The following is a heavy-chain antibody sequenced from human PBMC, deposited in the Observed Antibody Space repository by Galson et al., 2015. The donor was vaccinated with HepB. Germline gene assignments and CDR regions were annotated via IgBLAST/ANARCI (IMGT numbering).Heavy chain of an antibody. Sequence: SLRLSCAASGFTFSSYSMNWVRQAPGKGLEWVSYISRSSSHIYYADSVKGRFTISRDNAKNSLYLQMNSLRAEDTAVYCCASQQDYYYYYGMDVWGQGTTVTVSS. J-gene: IGHJ6*02. CDR3: ASQQDYYYYYGMDV. CDR2: ISRSSSHI. CDR1: GFTFSSYS. V-gene: IGHV3-21*05.